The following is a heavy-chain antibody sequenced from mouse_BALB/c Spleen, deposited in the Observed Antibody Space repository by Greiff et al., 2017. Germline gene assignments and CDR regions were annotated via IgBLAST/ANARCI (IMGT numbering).Heavy chain of an antibody. Sequence: VKLMESGAELVRPGTSVKISCKASGYTFTNYWLGWVKQRPGHGLEWIGDIYPGGGYTNYNEKFKGKATLTADTSSSTAYMQLSSLTSEDSAVYFCAGIYDGYYGWFAYWGQGTLVTVSA. D-gene: IGHD2-3*01. CDR1: GYTFTNYW. J-gene: IGHJ3*01. CDR3: AGIYDGYYGWFAY. CDR2: IYPGGGYT. V-gene: IGHV1-63*02.